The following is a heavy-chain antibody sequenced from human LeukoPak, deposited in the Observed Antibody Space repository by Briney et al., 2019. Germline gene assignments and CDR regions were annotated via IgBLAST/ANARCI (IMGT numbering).Heavy chain of an antibody. D-gene: IGHD6-19*01. J-gene: IGHJ6*03. V-gene: IGHV3-21*01. CDR3: ARDRGPYSSGWYVRDYYYYMDV. Sequence: AGGSLRLSCAASGFTFSSYSMNWVRQAPGKGLEWVSSISSSSSYIYYADSVKGRFTISRDNAKNSLYLQMNSLRAEDTAVYYCARDRGPYSSGWYVRDYYYYMDVWGKGTTVTVSS. CDR2: ISSSSSYI. CDR1: GFTFSSYS.